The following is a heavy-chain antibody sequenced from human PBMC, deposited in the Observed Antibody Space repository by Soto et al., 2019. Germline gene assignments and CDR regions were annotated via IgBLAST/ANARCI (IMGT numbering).Heavy chain of an antibody. D-gene: IGHD5-12*01. V-gene: IGHV4-59*08. CDR1: GGSISSYY. Sequence: SSETLSLTCTVSGGSISSYYWSWIRQPPGKGLEWIGYIYYSGSTNYNPSLKSRVTISVDTSKNQFSLKLSSVTAADTAVYYCARHVEASRYVQLDYWGQGTLVTVSS. J-gene: IGHJ4*02. CDR2: IYYSGST. CDR3: ARHVEASRYVQLDY.